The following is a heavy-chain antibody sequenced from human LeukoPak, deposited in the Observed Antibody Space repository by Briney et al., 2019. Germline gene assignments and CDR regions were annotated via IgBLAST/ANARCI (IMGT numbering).Heavy chain of an antibody. CDR3: ARLSCSGGSCYPGYYSYYMDV. CDR1: GYSFTSYW. CDR2: IYPGDSDT. J-gene: IGHJ6*03. Sequence: GESLKISCKGSGYSFTSYWIGWVRQMPGKGLEWMGIIYPGDSDTTYSPSFQGQVTISADKSISTAYLQWSSLKASDTAMYYCARLSCSGGSCYPGYYSYYMDVWGKGTTVTVSS. V-gene: IGHV5-51*01. D-gene: IGHD2-15*01.